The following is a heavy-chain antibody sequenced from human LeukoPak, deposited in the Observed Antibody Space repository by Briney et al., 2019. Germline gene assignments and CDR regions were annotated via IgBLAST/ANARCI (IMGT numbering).Heavy chain of an antibody. CDR1: GFTFSSYA. J-gene: IGHJ6*03. D-gene: IGHD2-2*01. CDR3: ARRNPSCYGRQCYYYMDV. V-gene: IGHV3-23*01. CDR2: ISGSGGST. Sequence: PGGSLRLSCAASGFTFSSYAMSWVRQAPGKGLEWVSAISGSGGSTYYADSVKGRFTISRDNAKNTPYLQMNSLRADDTAVYYCARRNPSCYGRQCYYYMDVWGRGTPVTVSS.